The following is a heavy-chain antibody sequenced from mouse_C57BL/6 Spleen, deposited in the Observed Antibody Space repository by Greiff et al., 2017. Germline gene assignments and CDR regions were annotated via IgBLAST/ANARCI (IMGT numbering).Heavy chain of an antibody. CDR3: ARHEDREYDYGNPYYAMDY. J-gene: IGHJ4*01. CDR1: GYTFTEYT. Sequence: QVQLQQSGAELVKPGASVKLSCKASGYTFTEYTIHWVKQRSGQGLEWIGWFYPGSGSIKYNEKFKDKATLTADKSSSTVYMELSRLTSEDSAVYFCARHEDREYDYGNPYYAMDYWGQGTSVTVSS. V-gene: IGHV1-62-2*01. D-gene: IGHD2-1*01. CDR2: FYPGSGSI.